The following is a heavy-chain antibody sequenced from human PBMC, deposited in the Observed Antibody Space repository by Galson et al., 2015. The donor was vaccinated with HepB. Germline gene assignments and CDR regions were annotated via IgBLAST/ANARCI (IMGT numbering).Heavy chain of an antibody. D-gene: IGHD2-21*02. J-gene: IGHJ4*02. CDR2: ISAYNGNT. CDR3: ARDAPGVVVTADFDY. V-gene: IGHV1-18*04. Sequence: QSGAEVKKPGASVKVSCKASGYTFTSYGISWVRQAPGQGLEWMGWISAYNGNTNYAQKLQGRVTMTTDTSTSTAYMELRSLRSDDTAVYYCARDAPGVVVTADFDYWVQGTLVTVSS. CDR1: GYTFTSYG.